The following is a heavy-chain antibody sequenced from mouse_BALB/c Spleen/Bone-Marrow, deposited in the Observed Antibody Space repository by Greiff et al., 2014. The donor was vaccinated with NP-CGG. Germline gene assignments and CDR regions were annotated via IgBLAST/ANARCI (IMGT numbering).Heavy chain of an antibody. V-gene: IGHV1-20*01. D-gene: IGHD1-1*01. Sequence: EVQLQQSRTALAKPRDSVKISCKASGYSFTGYFMNWVKQSHGKSLEWIGRINPYNGDTFYNQKFKGKATLTVDKSSSTAHMELLSLTSEDSAVYYCGRGFYYYGSSYYFDYWGQGTTLTVSS. CDR1: GYSFTGYF. CDR2: INPYNGDT. J-gene: IGHJ2*01. CDR3: GRGFYYYGSSYYFDY.